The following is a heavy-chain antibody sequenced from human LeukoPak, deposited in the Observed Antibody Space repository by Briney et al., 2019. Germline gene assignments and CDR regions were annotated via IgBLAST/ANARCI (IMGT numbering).Heavy chain of an antibody. V-gene: IGHV4-34*01. CDR2: INHSGST. Sequence: SETLSLTCAVYGGSFSGYYWSWIRQPPGKGLEWIGEINHSGSTNYNPSLKSRVTISVDTSKNQFSLKLSSVTAADTAVCYCAGARGYSYGYGVYYYYGMDVRGQGTTVTVSS. CDR1: GGSFSGYY. D-gene: IGHD5-18*01. CDR3: AGARGYSYGYGVYYYYGMDV. J-gene: IGHJ6*02.